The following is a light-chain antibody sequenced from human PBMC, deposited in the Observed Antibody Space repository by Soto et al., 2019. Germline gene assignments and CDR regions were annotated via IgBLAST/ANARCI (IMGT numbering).Light chain of an antibody. CDR3: CSYAGSSTYV. V-gene: IGLV2-23*02. CDR1: SSDVGSYNL. J-gene: IGLJ1*01. Sequence: QPVLAQPASVSGSPGQSITISCTGTSSDVGSYNLVSWYQQHPGKAPKLMIYEVNKRPSGVSSRFSGSKSGNTASLTISGLQAEDEADYYCCSYAGSSTYVFGTGTKVTVL. CDR2: EVN.